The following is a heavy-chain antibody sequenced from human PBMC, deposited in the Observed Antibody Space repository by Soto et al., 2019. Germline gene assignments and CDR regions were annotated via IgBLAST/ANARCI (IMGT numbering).Heavy chain of an antibody. V-gene: IGHV3-74*01. Sequence: EVQLVESGGGLVQPGGSLRLSCAAYGFTFSNYWMYWVRQAPGKGLVWVSRTNSDGSTSSYADSAKGRFTISRDNAKTTLYLQMNSLRAEDTAVYYCARGDCVGGSCYSLAGSFYYYMDVWGKGTTVTVFS. J-gene: IGHJ6*03. CDR3: ARGDCVGGSCYSLAGSFYYYMDV. CDR1: GFTFSNYW. CDR2: TNSDGSTS. D-gene: IGHD2-15*01.